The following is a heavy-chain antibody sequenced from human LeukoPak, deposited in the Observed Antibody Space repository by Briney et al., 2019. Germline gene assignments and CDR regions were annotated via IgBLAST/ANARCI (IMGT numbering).Heavy chain of an antibody. J-gene: IGHJ3*02. D-gene: IGHD4-23*01. CDR3: ARDDYGGKLDI. CDR1: GFTFSNYD. V-gene: IGHV3-33*01. CDR2: IWYDGSNK. Sequence: GGSLRLSCAASGFTFSNYDMHWVRQAPGKGLEWVAVIWYDGSNKYYADSVKGRLTTSRDNSKNTLYLQMNSLRAEDTAVYYCARDDYGGKLDIWGQGTVVTVSS.